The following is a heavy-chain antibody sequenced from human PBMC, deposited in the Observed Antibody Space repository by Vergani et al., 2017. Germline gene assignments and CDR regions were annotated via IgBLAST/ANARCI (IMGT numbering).Heavy chain of an antibody. CDR3: ARDPGVGVIHSLRFDY. J-gene: IGHJ4*02. D-gene: IGHD2-21*01. V-gene: IGHV3-7*03. CDR2: IKQDGSVK. Sequence: EVQLVESGGGLVQPGGSLRLSCAASGFTFSSYWMSWVRQAPGKGLEWVANIKQDGSVKYYVDSVKGRFTISRDNAKNSLYLQMNSLRAEDTAVYYCARDPGVGVIHSLRFDYGGQGTLVTVSS. CDR1: GFTFSSYW.